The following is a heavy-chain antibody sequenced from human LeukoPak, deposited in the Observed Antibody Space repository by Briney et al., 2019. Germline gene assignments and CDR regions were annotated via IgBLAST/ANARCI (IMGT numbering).Heavy chain of an antibody. J-gene: IGHJ3*02. CDR1: GFTFSSYA. Sequence: GGSLRLSCTSSGFTFSSYAMSWVRQAPGKGLEWVSSISSSSSYIYYADSVKGRFTISRDNAKNSLYLQMNSLRAEDTAVYYCARAEVDGGAFDIWGQGTMVTVSS. D-gene: IGHD4-23*01. CDR2: ISSSSSYI. V-gene: IGHV3-21*01. CDR3: ARAEVDGGAFDI.